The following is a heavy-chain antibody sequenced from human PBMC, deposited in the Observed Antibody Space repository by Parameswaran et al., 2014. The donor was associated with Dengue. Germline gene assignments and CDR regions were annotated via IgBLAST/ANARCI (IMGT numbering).Heavy chain of an antibody. CDR3: AREGIKVVVVPAAIYSAGKMLGWFDP. Sequence: ISVARWIRQSPSRGLEWLGRTYYRSKWYNDYAVSVKSRITINPDTSKNQFSLQLNSVTPEDTAVYYCAREGIKVVVVPAAIYSAGKMLGWFDPWGQGTLVTVSS. CDR1: ISVA. J-gene: IGHJ5*02. D-gene: IGHD2-2*01. V-gene: IGHV6-1*01. CDR2: TYYRSKWYN.